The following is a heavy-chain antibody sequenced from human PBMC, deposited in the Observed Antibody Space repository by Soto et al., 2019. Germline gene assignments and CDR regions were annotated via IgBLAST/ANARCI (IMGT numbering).Heavy chain of an antibody. CDR2: IYHSGST. J-gene: IGHJ5*02. V-gene: IGHV4-30-2*01. CDR1: GGSISSGGYS. CDR3: ARVPSP. Sequence: QLQLQESGSGLVKPSQTLSLTCAVSGGSISSGGYSWSWIRQPPGKGLGWIGYIYHSGSTYYNPFLKRRITVAVYRSNIHVSLKLSSVTAAETAVYYCARVPSPWGQGIMVTVFS.